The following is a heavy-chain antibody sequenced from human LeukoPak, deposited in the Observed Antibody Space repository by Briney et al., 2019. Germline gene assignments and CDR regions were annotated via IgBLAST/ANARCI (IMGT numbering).Heavy chain of an antibody. CDR1: GYSFTSYW. CDR2: IYPGDSDN. V-gene: IGHV5-51*01. Sequence: GESLKISCKGSGYSFTSYWIGWVRQMPGKGLEWMGIIYPGDSDNRYSPSFQGQVTISADKSISTSYLQWSSLKASDTAMYYCARRSRGIYYYYGVDVWGQGTTVTVSS. CDR3: ARRSRGIYYYYGVDV. J-gene: IGHJ6*02.